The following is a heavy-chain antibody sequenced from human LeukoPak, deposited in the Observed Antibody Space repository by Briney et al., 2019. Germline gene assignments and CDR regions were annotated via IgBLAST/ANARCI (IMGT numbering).Heavy chain of an antibody. V-gene: IGHV3-7*03. CDR1: GFTVSNNY. CDR2: IKQDGGEK. CDR3: ATLDYFGSGSYYNVAS. Sequence: GGSLRLSCAASGFTVSNNYMSWVRQAPGKGLEWVANIKQDGGEKYYVDSVKGRFTISRDNAKNSLYLQMNSLRAEDTAVYYCATLDYFGSGSYYNVASWGQGTLVTVSS. D-gene: IGHD3-10*01. J-gene: IGHJ4*02.